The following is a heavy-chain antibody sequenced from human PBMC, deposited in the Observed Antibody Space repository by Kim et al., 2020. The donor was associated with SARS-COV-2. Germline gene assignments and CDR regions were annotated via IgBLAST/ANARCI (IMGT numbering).Heavy chain of an antibody. CDR1: GFTFTNYA. V-gene: IGHV3-23*01. J-gene: IGHJ6*02. CDR3: AKGSSKYFIRNGVDV. CDR2: VSASVDYA. Sequence: GGSLRLSCAASGFTFTNYAMVWVRQAPGKGLEWVSVVSASVDYAYADSVKGRFTISRDNSKNTSYLQMNRLRAEDTAVYYCAKGSSKYFIRNGVDVWGQGTTVTVS. D-gene: IGHD2-2*01.